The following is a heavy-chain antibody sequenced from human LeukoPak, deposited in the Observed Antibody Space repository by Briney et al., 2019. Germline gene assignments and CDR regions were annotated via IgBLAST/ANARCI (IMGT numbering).Heavy chain of an antibody. CDR3: ARDISYCGGDCAPYYFDY. D-gene: IGHD2-21*02. J-gene: IGHJ4*02. Sequence: GGSLRLSCAASGFTFSGYYTSWIRQAPGKGLEWVSYISGTSTYTNYADSVKGRFTISRDNAKNSLYLQMNSLRAEDTAVYYCARDISYCGGDCAPYYFDYWGQGTLVTVSS. CDR2: ISGTSTYT. V-gene: IGHV3-11*05. CDR1: GFTFSGYY.